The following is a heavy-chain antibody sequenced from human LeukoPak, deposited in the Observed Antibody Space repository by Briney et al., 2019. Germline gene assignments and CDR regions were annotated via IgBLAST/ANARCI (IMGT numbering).Heavy chain of an antibody. CDR3: ARVRIEWGYYFGY. J-gene: IGHJ4*02. D-gene: IGHD1-26*01. V-gene: IGHV4-59*01. Sequence: SETLSLTCTVSGGSISSYYWSWIRQPPGKGLEWIGYIYYSGSTNYNPSLKSRVTISVDTSKNQFSLKLSSVTAADTAVYYCARVRIEWGYYFGYWGQGTLVTVSS. CDR2: IYYSGST. CDR1: GGSISSYY.